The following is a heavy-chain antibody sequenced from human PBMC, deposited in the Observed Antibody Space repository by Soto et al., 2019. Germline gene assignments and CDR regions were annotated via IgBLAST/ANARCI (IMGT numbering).Heavy chain of an antibody. J-gene: IGHJ4*02. CDR3: AREPLRAVAGPRFDY. D-gene: IGHD6-19*01. Sequence: GGSLRLSCEASGFTFNTFIIHWVRQAPDKGLEWVAVISEDGSNKYYADSVKGRFTISRDNSKNTVYLQMDSLAVEDSAVYNCAREPLRAVAGPRFDYWGQGTPVTV. V-gene: IGHV3-30*04. CDR2: ISEDGSNK. CDR1: GFTFNTFI.